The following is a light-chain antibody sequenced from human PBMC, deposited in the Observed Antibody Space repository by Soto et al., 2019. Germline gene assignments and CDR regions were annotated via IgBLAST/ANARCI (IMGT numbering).Light chain of an antibody. V-gene: IGKV3-20*01. Sequence: EIGLTQYPGTLTLSPGESATLSCRASQTVSGSYVDWYQQKPGQAPRILIYGASSRATGITDRFSGSGSGTDFTLTISRLETEDFAVYYCQQYGSSTGTCGQRTKVEIK. CDR3: QQYGSSTGT. CDR1: QTVSGSY. J-gene: IGKJ1*01. CDR2: GAS.